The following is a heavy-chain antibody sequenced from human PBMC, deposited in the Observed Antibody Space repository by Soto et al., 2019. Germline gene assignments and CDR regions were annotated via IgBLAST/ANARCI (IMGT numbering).Heavy chain of an antibody. Sequence: SETLSLTCTVSGGSISSGDYYWSWIRQPPGKGLEWIGYIYYSGSTYYNPSLKSRVTISVDTSKNQFSLKLSSVTAADTAVYYCARARSDYYDSSGFIDYWGQGTLVTVSS. D-gene: IGHD3-22*01. CDR1: GGSISSGDYY. J-gene: IGHJ4*02. CDR3: ARARSDYYDSSGFIDY. V-gene: IGHV4-30-4*01. CDR2: IYYSGST.